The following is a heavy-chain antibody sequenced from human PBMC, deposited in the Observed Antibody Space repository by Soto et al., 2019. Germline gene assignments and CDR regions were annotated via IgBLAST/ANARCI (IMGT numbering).Heavy chain of an antibody. D-gene: IGHD2-2*02. CDR1: GFTFSSYW. CDR3: ARDRGGDPAAISYYYSYYMDF. CDR2: IKQDGSEK. Sequence: GGSLRLSCAASGFTFSSYWMSWVRQAPGKGLEWVANIKQDGSEKYYVDSVKGRFTISRDNAKNSLYLQMNSLRAEDTAVYYCARDRGGDPAAISYYYSYYMDFWGKGTTVTVAS. V-gene: IGHV3-7*01. J-gene: IGHJ6*03.